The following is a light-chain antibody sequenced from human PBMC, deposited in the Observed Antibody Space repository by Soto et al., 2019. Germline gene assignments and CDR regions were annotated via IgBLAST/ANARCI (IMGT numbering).Light chain of an antibody. CDR1: SSNIGAGYD. Sequence: QSALTQPPSVSGAPGQRVTISCTGSSSNIGAGYDVHWYQHLPGTAPKLLISANSNRPSGVPDRFSGSKSGTSASLAITGLQTEDEADYYCQSYDSSLSGSVFGGGTKVTVL. J-gene: IGLJ2*01. V-gene: IGLV1-40*01. CDR3: QSYDSSLSGSV. CDR2: ANS.